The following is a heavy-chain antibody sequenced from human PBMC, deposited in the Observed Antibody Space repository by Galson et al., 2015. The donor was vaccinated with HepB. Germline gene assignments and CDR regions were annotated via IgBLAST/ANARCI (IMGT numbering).Heavy chain of an antibody. CDR3: ARRSSFYYGMDV. CDR2: IYYSGST. V-gene: IGHV4-31*03. Sequence: LSLTCTVSGGSISSGGYYWSWIRQHPGKGLEWIGYIYYSGSTYYNPSLKSRVTISVDTSKNQSSLKLSSVTAADTAVYYCARRSSFYYGMDVWGQGTTVTVSS. CDR1: GGSISSGGYY. J-gene: IGHJ6*02. D-gene: IGHD2-15*01.